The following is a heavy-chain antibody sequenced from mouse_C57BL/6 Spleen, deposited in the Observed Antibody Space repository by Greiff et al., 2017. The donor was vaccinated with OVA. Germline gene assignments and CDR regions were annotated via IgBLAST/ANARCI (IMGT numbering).Heavy chain of an antibody. CDR1: GFNIKNTY. CDR2: IDPANGNT. Sequence: EVQVVESVAELVRPGASVKLSCTASGFNIKNTYMNWVKPRPEQGLEWIGRIDPANGNTKYDPKVQGKATITADTSSNTAYLQLSSLTSEDTAIYYCARRDDYTYAMDYWGQGTSVTVSS. CDR3: ARRDDYTYAMDY. J-gene: IGHJ4*01. D-gene: IGHD2-4*01. V-gene: IGHV14-3*01.